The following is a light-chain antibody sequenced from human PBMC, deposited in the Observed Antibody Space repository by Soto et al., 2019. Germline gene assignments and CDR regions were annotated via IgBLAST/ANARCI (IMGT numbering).Light chain of an antibody. J-gene: IGLJ1*01. CDR3: SSYAGGNNAYV. CDR2: EVT. V-gene: IGLV2-8*01. Sequence: QSVLTQPPSASGSPGQSVTISCTGASSDVGGYNYVSWYQQHPGKAPKLMIYEVTKRPSGVPDRFSGSKSGNTASLTVSGLQPEDEADYYCSSYAGGNNAYVFGTGTKLPVL. CDR1: SSDVGGYNY.